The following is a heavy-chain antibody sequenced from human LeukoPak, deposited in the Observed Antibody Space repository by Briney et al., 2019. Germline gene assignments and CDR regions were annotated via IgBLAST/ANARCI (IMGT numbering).Heavy chain of an antibody. CDR2: IWYDGSNK. D-gene: IGHD2-15*01. J-gene: IGHJ5*02. CDR3: AKDGSGGGWKWFDP. Sequence: GRSLRLSCAASGFTFSSYGFHWVRQAPGKRLEWVAVIWYDGSNKYYADSVKGRFTISRDSSKNTLYLQMNSLRAEDTAVYYCAKDGSGGGWKWFDPWGQGTLVTVSS. V-gene: IGHV3-33*06. CDR1: GFTFSSYG.